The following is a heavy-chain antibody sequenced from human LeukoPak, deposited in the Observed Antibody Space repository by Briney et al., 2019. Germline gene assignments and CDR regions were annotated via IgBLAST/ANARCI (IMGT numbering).Heavy chain of an antibody. CDR2: IYYSGSA. D-gene: IGHD3-10*01. CDR3: ARSYGSGNYFDY. V-gene: IGHV4-59*02. J-gene: IGHJ4*02. Sequence: SETLSLTCPVSGASVSTEYWSWLRQPPGKGLEWIGYIYYSGSAKYNPSLKSRVTISVDTSKNQFSLKLSSVTAADTAVYYCARSYGSGNYFDYWGQGILVTVSS. CDR1: GASVSTEY.